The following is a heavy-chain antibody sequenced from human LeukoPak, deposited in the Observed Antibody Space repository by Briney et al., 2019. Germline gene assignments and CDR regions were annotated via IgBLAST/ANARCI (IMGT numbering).Heavy chain of an antibody. CDR3: ARMSTGAFGY. Sequence: GGSLRLSCAGSGFTFSRYNMNWFRQAPGKGLERVSSISSRSSYIFYADSVKGRFTISRDNAKNSLYLQMNSLRAEDTAVYYCARMSTGAFGYWGQGTLVTVSS. J-gene: IGHJ4*02. CDR1: GFTFSRYN. V-gene: IGHV3-21*01. CDR2: ISSRSSYI. D-gene: IGHD7-27*01.